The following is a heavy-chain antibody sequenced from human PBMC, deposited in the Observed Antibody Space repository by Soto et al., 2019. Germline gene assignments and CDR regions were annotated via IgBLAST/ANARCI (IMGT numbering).Heavy chain of an antibody. CDR1: EFGFSDYA. D-gene: IGHD3-22*01. J-gene: IGHJ5*01. Sequence: EVHLLESGGALVQPGGSLTLSGAASEFGFSDYAMIWVRQAQGKGLEGVSGISRTGESAYYAESVKGRLAISRDRSKNRLSLQMNSLRVEDTAVYYCAKGPDGSGYYHNWFDSWGQGTLITVSS. CDR2: ISRTGESA. V-gene: IGHV3-23*01. CDR3: AKGPDGSGYYHNWFDS.